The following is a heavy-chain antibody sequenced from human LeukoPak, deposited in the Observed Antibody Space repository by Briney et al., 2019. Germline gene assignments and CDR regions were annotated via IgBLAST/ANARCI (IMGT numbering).Heavy chain of an antibody. V-gene: IGHV3-7*01. CDR3: ASGRQLGY. J-gene: IGHJ4*02. CDR1: GFTFSYLR. Sequence: GGSLRRSCAASGFTFSYLRMSWVPPAPGKGREGVANIKEDGSEKYYMDYVKGLFTISRDNARNSLYLQMNSLRAEDTAVYYCASGRQLGYWGQGTLVTVSS. CDR2: IKEDGSEK. D-gene: IGHD6-13*01.